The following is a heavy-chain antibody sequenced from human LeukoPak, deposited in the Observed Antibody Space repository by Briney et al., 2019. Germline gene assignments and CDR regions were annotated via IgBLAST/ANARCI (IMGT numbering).Heavy chain of an antibody. V-gene: IGHV1-2*02. J-gene: IGHJ4*02. CDR2: INPNSGGT. CDR1: GYTFTGYY. CDR3: ARARSGSYTDLDH. Sequence: ASVKVSCKASGYTFTGYYMHWVRQAPGQGLEWMGWINPNSGGTNYAQKFQGRVTMTRDTSISTAYMELSRLRSDDTAVYYCARARSGSYTDLDHWGQGTLVTVSS. D-gene: IGHD1-26*01.